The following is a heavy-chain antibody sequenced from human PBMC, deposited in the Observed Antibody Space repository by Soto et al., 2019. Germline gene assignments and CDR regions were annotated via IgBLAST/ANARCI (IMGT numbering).Heavy chain of an antibody. CDR3: ARDLTEYYDFWSGPTRFNWFDP. CDR1: GYTFTSYD. D-gene: IGHD3-3*01. J-gene: IGHJ5*02. Sequence: ASVKVSCKASGYTFTSYDINWVRQATGQGLEWMGWMNPNSGNTGYAQRFQGRVTMTRNTSISTAYMELSSLRSEDTAVYYCARDLTEYYDFWSGPTRFNWFDPWGQGTLVTVSS. V-gene: IGHV1-8*01. CDR2: MNPNSGNT.